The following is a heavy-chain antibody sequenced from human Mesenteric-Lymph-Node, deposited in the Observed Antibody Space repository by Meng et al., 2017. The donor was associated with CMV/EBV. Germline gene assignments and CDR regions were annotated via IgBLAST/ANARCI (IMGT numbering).Heavy chain of an antibody. V-gene: IGHV3-23*01. CDR2: VSGNSEYI. Sequence: GESLKISCAASGFTFSTYAMSWVRQAPGKGLEWVSVVSGNSEYIHYAGSVKGRFTISRDNSKNTLYLQMNSLRAEDTAIYYCASPTNPFEDYWGQGTLVTVSS. CDR1: GFTFSTYA. CDR3: ASPTNPFEDY. D-gene: IGHD1-14*01. J-gene: IGHJ4*02.